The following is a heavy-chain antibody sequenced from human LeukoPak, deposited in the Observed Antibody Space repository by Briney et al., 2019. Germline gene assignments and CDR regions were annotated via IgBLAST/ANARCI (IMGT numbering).Heavy chain of an antibody. D-gene: IGHD3-10*01. V-gene: IGHV4-34*01. CDR2: INHSGST. J-gene: IGHJ4*02. Sequence: SETLSLTCAVYGGPFSGYYWSWIRQPPGKGLEWIGEINHSGSTNHNPSLKSRVTISVNTSKNQFSLKLSSVTAADTAVYDCARHDFETSDYGSGSWGQGTLVTVSS. CDR3: ARHDFETSDYGSGS. CDR1: GGPFSGYY.